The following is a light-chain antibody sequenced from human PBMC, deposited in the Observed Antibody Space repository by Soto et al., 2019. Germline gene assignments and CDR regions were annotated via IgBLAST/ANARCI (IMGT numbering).Light chain of an antibody. Sequence: QSALTQPASVSGSPGQSITISCTGTSGDIGGYNYVSWYQQHPGKAPKLMIYDVSNRPSGVSNRFSGSKSGNTASLTISGLQVEDEADYYCSSYTSSSTLVVFGGGTKLTVL. V-gene: IGLV2-14*01. CDR2: DVS. CDR3: SSYTSSSTLVV. J-gene: IGLJ2*01. CDR1: SGDIGGYNY.